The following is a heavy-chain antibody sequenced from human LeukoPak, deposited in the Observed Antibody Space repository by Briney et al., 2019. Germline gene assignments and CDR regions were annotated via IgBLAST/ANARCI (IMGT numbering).Heavy chain of an antibody. Sequence: GGSLRLSCAASGFTFSSYGMHWVRQAPGKGLEWVAFIRYDGSNKYYADSVKGRFTISRDNSKNTLYLQMNSLRAEDTAVYYCAKDDPVGAPLDYWGQGTLVTVSS. CDR1: GFTFSSYG. CDR2: IRYDGSNK. CDR3: AKDDPVGAPLDY. D-gene: IGHD1-26*01. V-gene: IGHV3-30*02. J-gene: IGHJ4*02.